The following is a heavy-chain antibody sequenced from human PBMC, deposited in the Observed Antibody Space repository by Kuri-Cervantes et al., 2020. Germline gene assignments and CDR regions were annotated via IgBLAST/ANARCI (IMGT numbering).Heavy chain of an antibody. CDR1: GGSICSSSYC. J-gene: IGHJ4*02. D-gene: IGHD2-15*01. Sequence: SETLSLTCTVSGGSICSSSYCWGWIRQPPGKGLEWIGNIYYSGSTYYNPSLKSRVTISVDTSKNQFSLKLSSVTAADTAVYYCARDVPYCSGGSCYSFIDYWGQGTLVTVSS. V-gene: IGHV4-39*07. CDR3: ARDVPYCSGGSCYSFIDY. CDR2: IYYSGST.